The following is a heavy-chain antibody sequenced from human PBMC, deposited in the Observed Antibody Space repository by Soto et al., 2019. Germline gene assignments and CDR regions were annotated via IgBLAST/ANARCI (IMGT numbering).Heavy chain of an antibody. J-gene: IGHJ4*02. D-gene: IGHD3-16*01. Sequence: QVQLQESGPGLVKPSQTLSLICTVSGGSISSGGYYWSWIRQHPGKGLEWIGYIYYSGSTYYNPSLKSRVXIXVHXSKNQFSRKLTSVTAADTAVYYCARDWGRDGCFDYWGQGTLVTVSS. V-gene: IGHV4-31*03. CDR3: ARDWGRDGCFDY. CDR1: GGSISSGGYY. CDR2: IYYSGST.